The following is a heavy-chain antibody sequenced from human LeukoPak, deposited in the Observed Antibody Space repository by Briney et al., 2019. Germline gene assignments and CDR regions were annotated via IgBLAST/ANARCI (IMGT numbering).Heavy chain of an antibody. CDR2: ISSSSGYI. V-gene: IGHV3-21*01. CDR1: GFTFSSYS. Sequence: GGSLRLSCVASGFTFSSYSMNWVRQAPGKGLEWVSSISSSSGYIFYADSVKGRFTISRDNAKNSLYLQMNSLRAEDTAVYYCARDLSHCSGGTCFSAHFDYWGLGTLVTVSS. D-gene: IGHD2-15*01. CDR3: ARDLSHCSGGTCFSAHFDY. J-gene: IGHJ4*02.